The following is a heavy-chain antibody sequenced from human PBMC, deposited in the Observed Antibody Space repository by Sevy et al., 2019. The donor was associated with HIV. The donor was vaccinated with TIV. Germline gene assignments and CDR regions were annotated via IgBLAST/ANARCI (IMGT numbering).Heavy chain of an antibody. V-gene: IGHV3-48*01. CDR2: ISSSSSTI. CDR3: ARDLVTAQSGLNV. Sequence: GGSLRLSCAASGFTFSSYSMNWVRQAPGKGLEWVSYISSSSSTIYYAHSVKGRFTISRDNAKNSLYLQMNSLRAEDTAVYYCARDLVTAQSGLNVWGQGTTVTVSS. D-gene: IGHD2-21*02. J-gene: IGHJ6*02. CDR1: GFTFSSYS.